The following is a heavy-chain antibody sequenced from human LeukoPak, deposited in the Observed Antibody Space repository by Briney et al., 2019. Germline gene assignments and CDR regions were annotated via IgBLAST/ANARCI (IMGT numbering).Heavy chain of an antibody. CDR2: IKSKTDGGTT. J-gene: IGHJ3*02. V-gene: IGHV3-15*01. CDR1: GFTFSNAW. Sequence: GGSLRLSCAASGFTFSNAWMSWVRQAPGKGLEWVGRIKSKTDGGTTDYAAPVKGRFTISRDDSKNTLYLQMNSLKTEDTAVYYCTTDNMIVVVEAIDDDAFDIWGQGTMVTVSS. CDR3: TTDNMIVVVEAIDDDAFDI. D-gene: IGHD3-22*01.